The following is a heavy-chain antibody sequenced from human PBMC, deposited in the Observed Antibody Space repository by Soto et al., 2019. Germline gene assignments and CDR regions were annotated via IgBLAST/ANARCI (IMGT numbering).Heavy chain of an antibody. J-gene: IGHJ5*02. D-gene: IGHD3-22*01. V-gene: IGHV1-18*01. Sequence: ASVKVSCKASGYTFTSYGISWVRQAPGQGLEWMGWISAYNGNTNYAQKLQGRVTMTTDTSTSTAYMELRSLRSDDTAVYYCARDWVPYYYDSSGHNWLDPWGQGTLVTVSS. CDR1: GYTFTSYG. CDR3: ARDWVPYYYDSSGHNWLDP. CDR2: ISAYNGNT.